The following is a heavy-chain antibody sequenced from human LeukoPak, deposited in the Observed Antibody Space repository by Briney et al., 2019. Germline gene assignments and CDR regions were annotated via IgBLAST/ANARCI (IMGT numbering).Heavy chain of an antibody. D-gene: IGHD6-13*01. CDR2: IRSKAYGGTT. CDR3: TRDQGEYSSSWYRYYFDY. Sequence: PGGSLRLSCTASGFTFGDYAMSWFRQAPGKGLEWVGFIRSKAYGGTTEYAASVKGRFTISRDDSKSIAYLQMNSLKTEDTAVYYCTRDQGEYSSSWYRYYFDYRGQGTLVTVSS. V-gene: IGHV3-49*03. CDR1: GFTFGDYA. J-gene: IGHJ4*02.